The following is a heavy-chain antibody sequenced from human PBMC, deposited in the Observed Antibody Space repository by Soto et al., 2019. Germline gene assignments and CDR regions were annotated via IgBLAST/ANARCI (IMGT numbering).Heavy chain of an antibody. Sequence: PSETLSLTCVVYGGSFSGYFWSWIRQPPGKGLEWIGEINHIGSTNCNPSLRSRVTISVDTSKNQFSLKLSSVTAADTAVYYCARLYPMYYYYYMDVWDKGTTVTV. V-gene: IGHV4-34*01. J-gene: IGHJ6*03. D-gene: IGHD2-2*01. CDR1: GGSFSGYF. CDR2: INHIGST. CDR3: ARLYPMYYYYYMDV.